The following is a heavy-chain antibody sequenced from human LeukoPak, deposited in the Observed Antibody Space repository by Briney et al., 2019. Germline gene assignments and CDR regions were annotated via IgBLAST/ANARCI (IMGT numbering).Heavy chain of an antibody. CDR1: GYTFTSHG. J-gene: IGHJ4*02. Sequence: ASVKVSCKASGYTFTSHGLSRARQVPGQGLEWMGWISIYSGNTNYAQKFQDRISMTTDTSTNTAYMELRSLKSDDTAVYYCARDPGGTWGFDYWGQGALVTVSS. CDR3: ARDPGGTWGFDY. D-gene: IGHD7-27*01. CDR2: ISIYSGNT. V-gene: IGHV1-18*01.